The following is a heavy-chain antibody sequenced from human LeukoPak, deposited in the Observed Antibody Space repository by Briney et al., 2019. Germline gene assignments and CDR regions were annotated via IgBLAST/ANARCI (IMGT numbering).Heavy chain of an antibody. J-gene: IGHJ4*02. CDR2: IYYSGST. V-gene: IGHV4-59*01. CDR3: AREGQWLPGFDY. Sequence: SETLSLTCTVSGGSISSYYWSWIRQPPGKGLEWIGYIYYSGSTNYNPSLKSRVTISGDTSKNQFSLKLSSVTAADTAVYYCAREGQWLPGFDYWGQGTLVTVSS. D-gene: IGHD6-19*01. CDR1: GGSISSYY.